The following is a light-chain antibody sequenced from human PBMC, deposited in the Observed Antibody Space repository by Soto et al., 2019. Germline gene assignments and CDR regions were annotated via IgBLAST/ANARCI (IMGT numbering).Light chain of an antibody. Sequence: QSALTQPASVSGSPGQSITISCTGTSSDVGGYNYVSWYQQYPGKAPQLMIFDVNDRPSGVSYRFSGSKSGNTASLTTSGLQAEDEAHYYCSSYSTTSFFVFGTGTKVTVL. CDR1: SSDVGGYNY. V-gene: IGLV2-14*01. CDR3: SSYSTTSFFV. J-gene: IGLJ1*01. CDR2: DVN.